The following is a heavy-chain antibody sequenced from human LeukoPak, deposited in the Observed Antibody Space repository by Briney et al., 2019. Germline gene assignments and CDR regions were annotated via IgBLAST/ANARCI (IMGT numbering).Heavy chain of an antibody. J-gene: IGHJ4*02. CDR2: ISGSGGST. V-gene: IGHV3-23*01. Sequence: PGGSLRLSCAASGFTFSSYAMSWVRQAPGKGLEWVSAISGSGGSTYYADSVKGRFTISRDNSKNTLYLQMNRLRAEDTAVYYCAKDTGFTRPTSYSSSSYFDYWGQGTLVTVSS. CDR1: GFTFSSYA. D-gene: IGHD6-13*01. CDR3: AKDTGFTRPTSYSSSSYFDY.